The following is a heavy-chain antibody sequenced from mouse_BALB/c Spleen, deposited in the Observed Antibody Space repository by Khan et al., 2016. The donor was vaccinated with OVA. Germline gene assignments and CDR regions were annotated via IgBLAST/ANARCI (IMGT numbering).Heavy chain of an antibody. V-gene: IGHV1S135*01. J-gene: IGHJ3*01. Sequence: LQQPGPQLMKPGASVKISCKASGYSFTSYYIHWVMQSHGKSLEWIGYIDPFSGDTTSNQKFKGKATLTVDKSSSTAYIHLSNLTSEDSAVYYCTRHGYVAWFTYWGQGTLVTVSA. D-gene: IGHD2-2*01. CDR2: IDPFSGDT. CDR3: TRHGYVAWFTY. CDR1: GYSFTSYY.